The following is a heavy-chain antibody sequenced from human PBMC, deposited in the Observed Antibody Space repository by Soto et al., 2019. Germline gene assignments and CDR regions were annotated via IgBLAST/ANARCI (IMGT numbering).Heavy chain of an antibody. CDR3: AKEGSGSYPLFDP. CDR1: GFTFSSYG. CDR2: ISYDGSNK. Sequence: GGSLRLSCAASGFTFSSYGMRWVRQAPGKGLEWVAVISYDGSNKYYADSVKGRFTISRDNSKNTLYLQMSSLRAEDTAVYYCAKEGSGSYPLFDPWGQGTLVTVSS. D-gene: IGHD3-10*01. V-gene: IGHV3-30*18. J-gene: IGHJ5*02.